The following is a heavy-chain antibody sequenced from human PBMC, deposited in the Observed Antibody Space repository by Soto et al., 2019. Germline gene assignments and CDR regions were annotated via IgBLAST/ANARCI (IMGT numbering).Heavy chain of an antibody. V-gene: IGHV4-4*02. J-gene: IGHJ5*02. D-gene: IGHD6-19*01. CDR3: ARGRGRYSSGWSWFDP. Sequence: SETLSLTCGVSGGTIRSPDWWTWVRQPPGKGLEWIGEIFQSGSTNYTPSLESRVTISVDKSKNQFSLTLTSVTAADTAVYFCARGRGRYSSGWSWFDPWGQGILVTVSS. CDR1: GGTIRSPDW. CDR2: IFQSGST.